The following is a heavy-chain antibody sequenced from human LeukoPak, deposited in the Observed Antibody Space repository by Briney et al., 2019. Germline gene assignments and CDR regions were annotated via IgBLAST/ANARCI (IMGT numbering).Heavy chain of an antibody. J-gene: IGHJ4*02. Sequence: SETLSLTCTVSGGSISSSSYYWGWIRQPPGKGLEWIGSIYYSGSTYYNPSLKSRVTISVDTSKNQFSLKLSSVTAADTAVYYCARDGSSPTPFDYWGQGTLVTVSS. V-gene: IGHV4-39*02. D-gene: IGHD6-13*01. CDR3: ARDGSSPTPFDY. CDR1: GGSISSSSYY. CDR2: IYYSGST.